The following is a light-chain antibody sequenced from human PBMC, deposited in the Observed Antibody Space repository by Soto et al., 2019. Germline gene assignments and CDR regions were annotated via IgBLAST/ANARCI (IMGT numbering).Light chain of an antibody. CDR2: DAS. Sequence: DIQMTQSPSTLSASVGDRVTITCRASQSINSWFAWYQQKPGKAPQILIYDASTLKNGVPSRFSGSGSGTEFTLTISSLQPEDFATYYCQQYNSYSRTFGQGTKVDI. CDR1: QSINSW. CDR3: QQYNSYSRT. V-gene: IGKV1-5*01. J-gene: IGKJ1*01.